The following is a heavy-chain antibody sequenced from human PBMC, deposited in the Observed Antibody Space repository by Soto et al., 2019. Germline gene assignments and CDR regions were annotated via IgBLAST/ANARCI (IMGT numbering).Heavy chain of an antibody. J-gene: IGHJ4*02. V-gene: IGHV3-30-3*01. CDR3: ARDRTLNGDYRLAY. D-gene: IGHD4-17*01. CDR1: GFTFSNYA. CDR2: ISYDGSNK. Sequence: QVQLVESGGGVVQPGRSLRLSCAASGFTFSNYAMHWVRQAPGKGLEWVAIISYDGSNKYYADSVKGRFTISRDNSKNTMYLQMKSLTTDDTAVYYCARDRTLNGDYRLAYWGQGTLVTVSS.